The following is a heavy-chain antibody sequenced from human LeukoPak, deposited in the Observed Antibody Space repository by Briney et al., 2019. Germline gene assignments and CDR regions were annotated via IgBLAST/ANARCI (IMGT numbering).Heavy chain of an antibody. Sequence: GRSLRLSCAASGFTFSSYGMHWVRQAPGKGLEWVAVIWYDGSNKYYAGSVKGRFTISRDNSKNTLYLQMNSLRAEDTAVYYCAREYNWNYLDPWGQGTLVTVSS. D-gene: IGHD1-7*01. CDR2: IWYDGSNK. CDR3: AREYNWNYLDP. V-gene: IGHV3-33*01. J-gene: IGHJ5*02. CDR1: GFTFSSYG.